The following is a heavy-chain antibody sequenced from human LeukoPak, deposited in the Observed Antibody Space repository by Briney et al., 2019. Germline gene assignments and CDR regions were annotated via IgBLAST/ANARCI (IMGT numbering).Heavy chain of an antibody. D-gene: IGHD3-22*01. CDR2: ISSSSSYI. J-gene: IGHJ3*01. Sequence: GGSLRLSCAASGFTFSSYSMNWVRQAPGKGLEWVSSISSSSSYIYYADSVKGRFTISRDNAKNSLYLQMNSLRAEDTAVYYCARDPHARDSSGYYGWGQGTMVTVSS. V-gene: IGHV3-21*01. CDR3: ARDPHARDSSGYYG. CDR1: GFTFSSYS.